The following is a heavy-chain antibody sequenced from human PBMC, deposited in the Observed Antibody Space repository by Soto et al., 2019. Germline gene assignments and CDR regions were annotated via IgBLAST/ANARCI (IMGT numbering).Heavy chain of an antibody. J-gene: IGHJ5*02. CDR2: ISYDGSNK. D-gene: IGHD3-10*01. CDR3: ANEEYYYGSGSYYHWFDP. CDR1: GFTFSSYG. V-gene: IGHV3-30*18. Sequence: GGSLRLSCAASGFTFSSYGMHWVRQAPGKGLEWVAVISYDGSNKYYADSVKGRFTISRDNSKNTLYLQMNSLRAEDTAVYYCANEEYYYGSGSYYHWFDPWGQGTLVTVSS.